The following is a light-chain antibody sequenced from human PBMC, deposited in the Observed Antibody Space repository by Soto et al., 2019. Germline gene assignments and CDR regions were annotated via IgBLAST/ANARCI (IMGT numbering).Light chain of an antibody. V-gene: IGKV3-15*01. CDR2: GAS. CDR1: QSVASS. CDR3: QQYGSSPIT. Sequence: RGMTQSAATLSAYPGERVTLSCRASQSVASSVAWYQQKPGQAPRLILYGASTRATGFPARFSGSGSGTEFTLTISSLQSEDFAVYLCQQYGSSPITFGQGTRLEIK. J-gene: IGKJ5*01.